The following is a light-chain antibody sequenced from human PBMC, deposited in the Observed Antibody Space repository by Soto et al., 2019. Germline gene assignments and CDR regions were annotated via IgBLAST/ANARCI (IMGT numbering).Light chain of an antibody. V-gene: IGLV2-14*01. CDR1: SXDVGGYNY. J-gene: IGLJ1*01. CDR3: CSKTSTISYV. CDR2: EVY. Sequence: LTQPASVSGSPGQSITISCTGTSXDVGGYNYVSWYQHHPGEAPKLVIYEVYNRASGVSNRFSGSKSGNTAFLTISGLQADDEADYYCCSKTSTISYVFGSGTKVTVL.